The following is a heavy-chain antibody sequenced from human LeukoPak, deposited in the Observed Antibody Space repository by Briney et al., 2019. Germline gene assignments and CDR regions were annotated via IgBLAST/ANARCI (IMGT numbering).Heavy chain of an antibody. D-gene: IGHD3-10*01. Sequence: KPSETLSLTCDVSGGSINNFYWNWIRQPAGKGLQWIGRMYSSGNTNYNPSLKSRVTISLDTSKNQFSLKVISMTAADTAAYYCTKSDGYGLIRICGRGTMVTVSS. J-gene: IGHJ3*02. V-gene: IGHV4-4*07. CDR1: GGSINNFY. CDR3: TKSDGYGLIRI. CDR2: MYSSGNT.